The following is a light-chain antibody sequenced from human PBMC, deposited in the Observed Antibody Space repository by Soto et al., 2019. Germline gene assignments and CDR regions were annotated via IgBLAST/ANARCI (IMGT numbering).Light chain of an antibody. CDR1: QGVSSY. J-gene: IGKJ4*01. V-gene: IGKV1-9*01. CDR3: QQHNSYPLT. CDR2: VTS. Sequence: IQLTQTPSPLSASVGDRVTITCRASQGVSSYLAWYQQKPGKAPELLIYVTSTLQSGVPSRFSGSGSGTDFTLTISSLQPEDFATYYCQQHNSYPLTFGGGTKVEIK.